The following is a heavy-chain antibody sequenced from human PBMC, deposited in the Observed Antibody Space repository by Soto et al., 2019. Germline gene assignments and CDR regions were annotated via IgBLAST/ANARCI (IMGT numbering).Heavy chain of an antibody. Sequence: QVQLVQSGAEVKKPGSSVKVSCKASGGTFSSYTISWVRQAPGQGLEWMGRIIPILGIANYAQKFQGRVTFTADKSTSTAYMELSSLRSEDTAVYYCAGGLDIVVVPAAKGTMDVWGQGTTVTVSS. CDR1: GGTFSSYT. V-gene: IGHV1-69*02. CDR3: AGGLDIVVVPAAKGTMDV. D-gene: IGHD2-2*03. J-gene: IGHJ6*02. CDR2: IIPILGIA.